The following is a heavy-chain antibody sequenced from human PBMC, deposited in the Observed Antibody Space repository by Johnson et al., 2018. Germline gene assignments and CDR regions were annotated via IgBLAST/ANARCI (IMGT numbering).Heavy chain of an antibody. Sequence: VQLLESGGGVVQPKRSLRLSCAASELTFSSYEMHWVRQAPGKGLEWMAVISQDGRYKYYADSVKGRITISRDNPKKTLYVQMNSLRPEDTAVYYCATGGYRRSGPPDVWGKGTTVTVSS. D-gene: IGHD3-3*01. J-gene: IGHJ6*04. CDR2: ISQDGRYK. CDR3: ATGGYRRSGPPDV. V-gene: IGHV3-30*03. CDR1: ELTFSSYE.